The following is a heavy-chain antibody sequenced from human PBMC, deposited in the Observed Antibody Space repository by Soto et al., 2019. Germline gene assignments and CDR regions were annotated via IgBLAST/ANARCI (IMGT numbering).Heavy chain of an antibody. D-gene: IGHD1-7*01. J-gene: IGHJ6*03. CDR1: GGSISSYY. CDR3: ARFTAGTSPYYYYYYMDV. Sequence: SSETLSLTCTVSGGSISSYYWSWIRQPPGKGLEWIGYIYYSGSTNYNPPLKSRVTISVDTSKNQFSLKLSSVTAADTAVYYCARFTAGTSPYYYYYYMDVWGKGTTVTVSS. CDR2: IYYSGST. V-gene: IGHV4-59*01.